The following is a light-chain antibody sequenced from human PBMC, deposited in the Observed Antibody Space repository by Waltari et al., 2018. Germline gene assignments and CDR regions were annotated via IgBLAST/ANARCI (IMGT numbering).Light chain of an antibody. V-gene: IGKV3-20*01. CDR2: GAM. J-gene: IGKJ1*01. CDR1: HSVSSRY. Sequence: ENVLTQSPSTLSLSPGERVTLSCRASHSVSSRYLAWYQQKPGPAPRLLIYGAMNRATGIPDRFSGSGLATDFTFTSSRLEPEDSAVYYCQQYGSTPWTFGQGTKVEIK. CDR3: QQYGSTPWT.